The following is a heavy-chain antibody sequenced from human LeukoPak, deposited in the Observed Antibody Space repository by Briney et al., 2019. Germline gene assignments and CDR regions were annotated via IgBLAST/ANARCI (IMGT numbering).Heavy chain of an antibody. J-gene: IGHJ5*02. D-gene: IGHD6-13*01. V-gene: IGHV3-48*03. Sequence: GGSLRLSCAASGFTFSSYEMNWVRQAPGKGLEWVSYISSSGSTIYYADSVKGRFTISRDNAKNSLYLQMNSLRAEDTAVYYCARDLYPLRAAAGTFDPWGQGTLVTVSS. CDR3: ARDLYPLRAAAGTFDP. CDR1: GFTFSSYE. CDR2: ISSSGSTI.